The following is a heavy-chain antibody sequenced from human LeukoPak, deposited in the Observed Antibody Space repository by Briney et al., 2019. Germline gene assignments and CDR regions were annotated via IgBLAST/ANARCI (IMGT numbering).Heavy chain of an antibody. Sequence: GGSLRLPCAASGFTFSSYAMSWVRQAPGKGLEWVSAISGSGGSTYYADSVKGRFTISRDNSKNTLYLQMNSLRAEDTAVYYCAKAPQESSGYPAPLPYWGQGTLVTVSS. V-gene: IGHV3-23*01. CDR1: GFTFSSYA. CDR2: ISGSGGST. J-gene: IGHJ4*02. D-gene: IGHD3-22*01. CDR3: AKAPQESSGYPAPLPY.